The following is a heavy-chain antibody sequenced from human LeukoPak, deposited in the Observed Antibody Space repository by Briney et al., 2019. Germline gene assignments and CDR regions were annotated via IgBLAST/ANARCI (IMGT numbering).Heavy chain of an antibody. CDR2: ISGSGGST. Sequence: GGSLRLSCAASGFTFSSYAMSWVRQAPGKGLEWVSAISGSGGSTYYADSVKGRFTISRDNSKNTLYLQMNSLRAEDTAVYYCAKASTGYSSGWLDYWGQGTLSPSPQ. V-gene: IGHV3-23*01. CDR1: GFTFSSYA. J-gene: IGHJ4*02. CDR3: AKASTGYSSGWLDY. D-gene: IGHD6-19*01.